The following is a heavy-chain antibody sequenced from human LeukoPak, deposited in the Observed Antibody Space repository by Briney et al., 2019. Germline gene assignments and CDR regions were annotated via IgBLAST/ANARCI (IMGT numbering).Heavy chain of an antibody. CDR2: IYHSGSA. V-gene: IGHV4-30-2*01. Sequence: SQTLSLTCTVSGGSISSGGYYWSWIRQHPGKGLEWIGYIYHSGSAYYNPSLKSRVTISVDRSKNQFSLKLSSVTAADTAVYYCARDPHGSGSSWGQGTLVTVSS. CDR1: GGSISSGGYY. D-gene: IGHD3-10*01. J-gene: IGHJ4*02. CDR3: ARDPHGSGSS.